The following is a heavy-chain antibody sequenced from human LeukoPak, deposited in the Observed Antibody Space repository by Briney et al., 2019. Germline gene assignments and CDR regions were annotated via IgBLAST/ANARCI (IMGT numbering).Heavy chain of an antibody. Sequence: GGSLRLSCAASGFTFSSYGMHWVRQAPGKGLEWVAVISYDGSNKYYADSVKGRFTISRDNSKNTLYLQMNSLRAEDTAVYYCARIFIGSLYGGHFDYWGQGTLVTVSS. D-gene: IGHD4-23*01. CDR2: ISYDGSNK. J-gene: IGHJ4*02. CDR3: ARIFIGSLYGGHFDY. V-gene: IGHV3-30*03. CDR1: GFTFSSYG.